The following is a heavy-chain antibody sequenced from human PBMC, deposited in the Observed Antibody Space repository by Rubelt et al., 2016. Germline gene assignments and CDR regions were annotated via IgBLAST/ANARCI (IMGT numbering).Heavy chain of an antibody. CDR1: GYTFTTYG. CDR3: ARGYFDSTGDFDY. D-gene: IGHD3-22*01. CDR2: INTYNDKT. J-gene: IGHJ4*02. Sequence: QVHLVQFAIEVKKPGASVKISCKTSGYTFTTYGIIWVRRAPGQGLEWMGWINTYNDKTNYPQKCQGRVSMTTDSATNTAYMELRSLRSDDTAVYYCARGYFDSTGDFDYWGQGTLVTVSS. V-gene: IGHV1-18*01.